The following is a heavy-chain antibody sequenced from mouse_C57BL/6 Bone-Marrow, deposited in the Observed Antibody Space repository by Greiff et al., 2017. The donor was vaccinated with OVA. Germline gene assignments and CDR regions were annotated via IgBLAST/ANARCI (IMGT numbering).Heavy chain of an antibody. V-gene: IGHV1-5*01. CDR2: IYPGNGDT. D-gene: IGHD1-1*01. CDR1: GYTFTSYW. CDR3: TRYTTVAPLDFDV. J-gene: IGHJ1*03. Sequence: VQLQQSGTVLARPGASVKMSCKTSGYTFTSYWMHWVKQRPGQGLEWIGAIYPGNGDTSYNQKFKGKAKLTAVTSASTAYMELSSLTNEDSAVYYCTRYTTVAPLDFDVWGTGTTVTVSS.